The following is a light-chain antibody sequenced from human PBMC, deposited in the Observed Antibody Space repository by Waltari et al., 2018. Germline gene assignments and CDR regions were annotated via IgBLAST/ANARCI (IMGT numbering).Light chain of an antibody. CDR1: SGSIASNY. V-gene: IGLV6-57*02. CDR3: QSYDGSNPV. Sequence: NFMLTQPHSVSESPGKTVTISCTGSSGSIASNYVQWYQQRPDSAPTTVCYGANHRPYWLPDRFAGSIDSSSNSASPTISGLKTEDEADYYCQSYDGSNPVFGGGTKLTVL. J-gene: IGLJ3*02. CDR2: GAN.